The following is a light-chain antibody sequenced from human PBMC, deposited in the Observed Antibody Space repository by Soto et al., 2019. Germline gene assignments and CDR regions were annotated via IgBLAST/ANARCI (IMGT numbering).Light chain of an antibody. Sequence: IQLTQSPSSLSASVGDRVTITCRASQGINKFLAWYQQKPGKAPQLLIYGASTLQSGVPSRFSGSGSGTDFTLTISSLQPEDCATYYCQQLTNYRFTFGQGTKLVIK. J-gene: IGKJ2*01. CDR1: QGINKF. CDR2: GAS. V-gene: IGKV1-9*01. CDR3: QQLTNYRFT.